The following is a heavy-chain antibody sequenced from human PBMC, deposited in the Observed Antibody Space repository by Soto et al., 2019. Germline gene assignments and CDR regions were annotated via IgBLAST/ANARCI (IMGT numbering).Heavy chain of an antibody. V-gene: IGHV1-69*08. J-gene: IGHJ3*02. D-gene: IGHD3-3*01. CDR3: ARDHGVTNDAFDI. Sequence: QVQLVQSGAEVKKPGSSVKVSCKASGGTFSSYTISWVRQAPGQGLEWMGRIIPILGIANYAQKFQGRVTITADKSTSTAYMELSSLRSEDTAVYYCARDHGVTNDAFDIWGQGTMVTVSS. CDR2: IIPILGIA. CDR1: GGTFSSYT.